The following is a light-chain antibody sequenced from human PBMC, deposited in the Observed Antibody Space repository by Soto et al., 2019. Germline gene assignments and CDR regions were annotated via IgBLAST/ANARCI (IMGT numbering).Light chain of an antibody. CDR2: DAS. V-gene: IGKV3-15*01. CDR1: QTISSS. Sequence: EIVLTPSPATLSLSPVERAILSCRASQTISSSLAWYQQRPGQAPRLLIYDASTRATGIPDRFSGSGSGTEFTLTISSLQSEDFAVYYCQQYNNWPITFGQGTRLEIK. J-gene: IGKJ5*01. CDR3: QQYNNWPIT.